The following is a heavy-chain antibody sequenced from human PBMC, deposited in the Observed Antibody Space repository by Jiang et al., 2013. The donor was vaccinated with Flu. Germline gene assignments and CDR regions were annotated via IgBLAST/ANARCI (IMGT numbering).Heavy chain of an antibody. V-gene: IGHV5-10-1*03. CDR1: GYTFTSYW. CDR2: IDPSDSYS. CDR3: ARHNGASAHQRSLPGNNWFDP. Sequence: VQLVESGAEVKKPGESLRIPCKGSGYTFTSYWISWVRQMPGKGLEWMGRIDPSDSYSNYNPSFQGHVNMSVDRSISTAYLQWRSLKASDTAIYYCARHNGASAHQRSLPGNNWFDPWGQGTLVTVSS. J-gene: IGHJ5*02. D-gene: IGHD6-13*01.